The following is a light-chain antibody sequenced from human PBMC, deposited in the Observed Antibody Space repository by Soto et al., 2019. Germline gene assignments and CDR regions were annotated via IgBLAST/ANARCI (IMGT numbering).Light chain of an antibody. V-gene: IGLV4-69*01. CDR1: SGHSNYA. J-gene: IGLJ2*01. CDR3: QNWGTGIQV. Sequence: QPVLTQSPSASASLGASVKLTCTLSSGHSNYAIAWHQLQPEKGPRYLIKLNSDGSHIKGDAIPDRFSGSSSAAERYLTSSSLEAEDDADYYCQNWGTGIQVFGGGTKLTVL. CDR2: LNSDGSH.